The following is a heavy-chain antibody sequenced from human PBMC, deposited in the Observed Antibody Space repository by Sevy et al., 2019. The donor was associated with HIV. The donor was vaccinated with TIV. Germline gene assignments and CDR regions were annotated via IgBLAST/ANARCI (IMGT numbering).Heavy chain of an antibody. CDR1: GFIFGSYA. CDR3: ARDPGSSWSSFDY. J-gene: IGHJ4*02. D-gene: IGHD6-13*01. V-gene: IGHV3-30-3*01. Sequence: GGSLRLSCAASGFIFGSYAMYWVRQAPGKGLEWVAVISYDGSHKYYADSVKGRFTISRDSSKNTLYRQMHSLRTDDTAVYYCARDPGSSWSSFDYWGQGTLVTVSS. CDR2: ISYDGSHK.